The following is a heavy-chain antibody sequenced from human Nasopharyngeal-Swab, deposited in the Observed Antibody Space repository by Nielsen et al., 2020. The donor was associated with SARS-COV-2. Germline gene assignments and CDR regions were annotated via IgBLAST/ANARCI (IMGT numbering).Heavy chain of an antibody. Sequence: SETLSLTWTVSGYSISTSSYYWVWIRQPPGKGLEWIGSIYYSGSTYYNPSLKSRVTISVDTSKNQFSLKLSSVTAADTAVYYCARLLEGIAVAGNNKYYYYGMDVWGQGTTVTVSS. CDR3: ARLLEGIAVAGNNKYYYYGMDV. V-gene: IGHV4-39*01. CDR1: GYSISTSSYY. D-gene: IGHD6-19*01. J-gene: IGHJ6*02. CDR2: IYYSGST.